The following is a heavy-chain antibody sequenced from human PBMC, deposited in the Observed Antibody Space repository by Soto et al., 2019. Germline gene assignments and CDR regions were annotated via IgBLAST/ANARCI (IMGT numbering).Heavy chain of an antibody. V-gene: IGHV3-33*05. D-gene: IGHD3-16*01. CDR1: GFTFRSYV. Sequence: QVQLVESGGGVVQPGTSLRLSCVGSGFTFRSYVIHWVRQAPGKGLEWVAITSYDGSNNFYGDSVKGRFTISRDNSRKTVELQMDSLRLEYTALYYCARWGTTGGLDVGGQGTLVSVSS. CDR3: ARWGTTGGLDV. CDR2: TSYDGSNN. J-gene: IGHJ4*02.